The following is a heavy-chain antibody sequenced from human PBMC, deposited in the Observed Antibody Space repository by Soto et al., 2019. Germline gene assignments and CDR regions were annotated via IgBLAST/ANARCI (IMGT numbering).Heavy chain of an antibody. D-gene: IGHD2-2*01. CDR3: ARDLIGYCSSTSCSNCYYGMDX. Sequence: ASVKVSCKASGYTFTSYGISWVRQAPGQGLEWMGCISAYNGNTNYAQRLQGRVNMTTETSTSTAYMELRSLRSYDKAVHYCARDLIGYCSSTSCSNCYYGMDXWGQGTTVTVS. CDR1: GYTFTSYG. J-gene: IGHJ6*02. CDR2: ISAYNGNT. V-gene: IGHV1-18*04.